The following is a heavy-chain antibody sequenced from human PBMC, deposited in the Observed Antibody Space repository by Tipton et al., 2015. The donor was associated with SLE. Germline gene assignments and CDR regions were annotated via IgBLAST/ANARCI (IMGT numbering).Heavy chain of an antibody. V-gene: IGHV4-61*02. D-gene: IGHD2-2*02. CDR1: GGSISSGTYY. CDR2: IYTSGSA. J-gene: IGHJ6*03. Sequence: LRLSCTVSGGSISSGTYYWSWIRQPAGKGLEWIGRIYTSGSANYNPSLKSRVTISVDTSKNQFSLKLSSVTAADTAVYYCARSHCSSPSCYSYYYMDVWGKGTTVTASS. CDR3: ARSHCSSPSCYSYYYMDV.